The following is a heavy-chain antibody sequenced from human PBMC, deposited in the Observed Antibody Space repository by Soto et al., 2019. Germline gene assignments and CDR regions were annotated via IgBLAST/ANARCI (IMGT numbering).Heavy chain of an antibody. CDR1: GFTSSSYA. Sequence: GGSLRLSCAASGFTSSSYAMSWVRQAPGKGLEWVSAISSSTTYISYSDSVRGRFTISRDNAKNSLYLQMSSLRADDTAVYYCARDPVGVDSTFFFDSWGQGTLVTVSS. CDR3: ARDPVGVDSTFFFDS. D-gene: IGHD2-21*01. V-gene: IGHV3-21*01. J-gene: IGHJ4*02. CDR2: ISSSTTYI.